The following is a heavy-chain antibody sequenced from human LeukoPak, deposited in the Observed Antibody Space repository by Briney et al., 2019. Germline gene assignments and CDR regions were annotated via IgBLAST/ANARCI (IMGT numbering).Heavy chain of an antibody. CDR1: GFTFSSYA. CDR3: ARGPSETRYFDL. J-gene: IGHJ2*01. Sequence: PGGSLRLSCSASGFTFSSYAMHWVRQAPGKGLEYVSAISSNGGSTYYADSVKGRFTISRDNAKNSLYLQLNSLRADDTAVYYCARGPSETRYFDLWGRGTLVTVSS. V-gene: IGHV3-64*04. CDR2: ISSNGGST. D-gene: IGHD3-10*01.